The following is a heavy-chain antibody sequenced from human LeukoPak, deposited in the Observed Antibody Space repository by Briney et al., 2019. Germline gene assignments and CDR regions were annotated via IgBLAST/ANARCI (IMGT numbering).Heavy chain of an antibody. D-gene: IGHD3-10*01. CDR2: IHSGGST. J-gene: IGHJ4*02. Sequence: PGGSLRLSCVASGFSVSSNYMSWVRQAPGKGLEWGFVIHSGGSTYYADSVKGRFTISRDNSKNTVYLQMNSLRAEDTAVYYCARDWAYGSVSYRGYWGQGTLVTVSS. V-gene: IGHV3-53*01. CDR1: GFSVSSNY. CDR3: ARDWAYGSVSYRGY.